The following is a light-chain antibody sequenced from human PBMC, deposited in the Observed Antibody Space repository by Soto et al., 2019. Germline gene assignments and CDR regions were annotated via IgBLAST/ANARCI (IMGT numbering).Light chain of an antibody. CDR2: GAS. CDR1: QSVSSTY. CDR3: QQSGSSLWT. J-gene: IGKJ1*01. Sequence: EIVLTQSPGTLSLSPGERATLSCRTSQSVSSTYLAWYQQKPGQPPRLLIYGASNRATAIPDRFSGSGSGTDVTLTISRLEPEEFAVYYCQQSGSSLWTFGQGPKVETK. V-gene: IGKV3-20*01.